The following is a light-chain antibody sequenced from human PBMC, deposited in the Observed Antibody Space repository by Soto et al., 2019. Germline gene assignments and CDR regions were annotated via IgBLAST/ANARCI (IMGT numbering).Light chain of an antibody. CDR1: SSNIGDNF. V-gene: IGLV1-51*01. CDR2: DNS. Sequence: QSVLTQPPSVSSAPGQKVTISCSGNSSNIGDNFVAWYQQHPGTAPKLLIYDNSERPSGIPDRFSGSKSGTSATLGITGHQTGDEADYYCGTWDTSLNVEVFGTGTKVTVL. J-gene: IGLJ1*01. CDR3: GTWDTSLNVEV.